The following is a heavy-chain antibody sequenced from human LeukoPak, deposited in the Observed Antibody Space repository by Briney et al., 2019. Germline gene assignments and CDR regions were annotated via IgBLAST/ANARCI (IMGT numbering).Heavy chain of an antibody. CDR1: GFTFSSYS. V-gene: IGHV3-48*01. D-gene: IGHD3-22*01. CDR3: ARSSSTYYYDTSSHY. J-gene: IGHJ4*02. Sequence: GGSLRLSCAACGFTFSSYSMNWVRQAPGKGLEWVSYISSSSTIYYADSVKGRFTISRDNAKNSLYLQMNSLRAEDTAVYYCARSSSTYYYDTSSHYWGQGTLVTVSS. CDR2: ISSSSTI.